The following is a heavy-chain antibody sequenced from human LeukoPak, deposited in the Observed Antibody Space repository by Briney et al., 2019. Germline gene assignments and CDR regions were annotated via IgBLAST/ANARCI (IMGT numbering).Heavy chain of an antibody. Sequence: GESLRLSCAASGFSVSSSYMTWVRQAPGKGLEWASVISSGGNTYYADSVKGRFTISRDNSKNTLYLQMNSLRAEDTAVYYCALTVYGSGSYWDYWGQGTLVTVSS. D-gene: IGHD3-10*01. CDR2: ISSGGNT. CDR3: ALTVYGSGSYWDY. J-gene: IGHJ4*02. V-gene: IGHV3-53*01. CDR1: GFSVSSSY.